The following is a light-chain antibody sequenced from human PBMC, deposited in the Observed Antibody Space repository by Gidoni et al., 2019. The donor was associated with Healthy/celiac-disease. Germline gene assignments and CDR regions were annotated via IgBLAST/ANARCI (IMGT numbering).Light chain of an antibody. J-gene: IGKJ2*01. CDR3: QQYNNWPYT. CDR2: GAS. Sequence: EIVMTQSPATLSVSPGERAALSCRTSQSLRSNLAWYQQKPGQGPRLLIYGASTRATGIPARFSGSGSGTEFTLTISSLQSEDFAVYYCQQYNNWPYTFGQGTKLEI. V-gene: IGKV3-15*01. CDR1: QSLRSN.